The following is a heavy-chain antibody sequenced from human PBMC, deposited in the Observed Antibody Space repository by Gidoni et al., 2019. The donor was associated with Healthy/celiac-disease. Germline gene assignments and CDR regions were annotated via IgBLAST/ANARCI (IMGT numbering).Heavy chain of an antibody. Sequence: QVPLQESGPGLVKPSQTLSLTCTVSGGSIRSGGYYWSWIRQHPGKGLEWIGYIYYSGSNYYNPSLKSRVTISVDTSKNQFSLKLSSVTAADTAVYYCARDVYDFWSGQQTQGIDPWGQGTLVTVSS. CDR1: GGSIRSGGYY. V-gene: IGHV4-31*03. CDR2: IYYSGSN. CDR3: ARDVYDFWSGQQTQGIDP. J-gene: IGHJ5*02. D-gene: IGHD3-3*01.